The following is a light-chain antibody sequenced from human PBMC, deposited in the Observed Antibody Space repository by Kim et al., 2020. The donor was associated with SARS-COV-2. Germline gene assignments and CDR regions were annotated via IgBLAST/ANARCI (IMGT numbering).Light chain of an antibody. Sequence: AGERATSACKARQSVSSSHLAWYQQKPGQGPRLLIYGASRRAPGIPDRFSGSASGTDFTLTINSLEPEDVAVYFCQQYGNSPMYAFGQGTKLEI. CDR3: QQYGNSPMYA. CDR1: QSVSSSH. V-gene: IGKV3-20*01. CDR2: GAS. J-gene: IGKJ2*01.